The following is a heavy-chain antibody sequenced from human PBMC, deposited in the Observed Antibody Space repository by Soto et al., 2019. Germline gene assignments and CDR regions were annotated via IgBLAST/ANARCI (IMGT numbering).Heavy chain of an antibody. CDR2: ISAYNGNT. CDR3: AXVAFDYGGNRPVGYFDY. V-gene: IGHV1-18*04. D-gene: IGHD4-17*01. CDR1: GYTFTSYG. Sequence: GASVKVSCKASGYTFTSYGISWVRQAPGQGLEWMGWISAYNGNTNYAQKLQGRVTMTTDTSTSTAYMELRSLRSDDTAVYYCAXVAFDYGGNRPVGYFDYWGQGTLVTVSS. J-gene: IGHJ4*02.